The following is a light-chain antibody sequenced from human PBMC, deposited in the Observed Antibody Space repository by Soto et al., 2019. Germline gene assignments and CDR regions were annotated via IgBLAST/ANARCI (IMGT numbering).Light chain of an antibody. V-gene: IGKV3-11*01. CDR3: LQRSNWLT. CDR1: QSVSSY. Sequence: EIVLTQSPATLSLSPWERATLSCRASQSVSSYLAWYQQKPGQAPRLLIYGASNRATGIPARFSGSGSGTDFTLPISSLEPEDSAVYYCLQRSNWLTFGGGTKVEMK. J-gene: IGKJ4*01. CDR2: GAS.